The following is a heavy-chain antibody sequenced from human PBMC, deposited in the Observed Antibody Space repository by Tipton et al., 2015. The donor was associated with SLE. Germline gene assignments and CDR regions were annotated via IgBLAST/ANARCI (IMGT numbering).Heavy chain of an antibody. D-gene: IGHD6-6*01. J-gene: IGHJ4*02. Sequence: TLSLTCTVSGGSISSGSYYWTWVRPPAGTRLEWIGRMYTSGSTTYNPSLQSRVTISVDTSKNQFSLKLNSVTAADTAVYYCARSSPLQVYDYWGQGTLVTVSS. CDR3: ARSSPLQVYDY. CDR2: MYTSGST. CDR1: GGSISSGSYY. V-gene: IGHV4-61*02.